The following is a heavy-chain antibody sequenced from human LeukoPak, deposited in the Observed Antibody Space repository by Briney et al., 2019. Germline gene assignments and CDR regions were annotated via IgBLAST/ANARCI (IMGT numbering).Heavy chain of an antibody. CDR3: ASPSPKVKYGMDV. CDR2: INAGNGNT. CDR1: GGTFSSYA. D-gene: IGHD4-23*01. J-gene: IGHJ6*02. V-gene: IGHV1-3*01. Sequence: ASVKVSCKASGGTFSSYAISWVRQAPGQGLEWMGWINAGNGNTKYSQKFQGRVTITRDTSASTAYMELSSLRSEDTAVYYCASPSPKVKYGMDVWGQGTTVTVSS.